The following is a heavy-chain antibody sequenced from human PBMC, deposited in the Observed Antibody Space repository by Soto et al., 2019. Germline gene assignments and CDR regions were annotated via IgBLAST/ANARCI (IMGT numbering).Heavy chain of an antibody. CDR2: VSGYNGDT. V-gene: IGHV1-18*01. CDR3: EKNGQPPYYYYGMDV. Sequence: AVKVSCKASGYTFSRYGISWVRQAPGQGLEWMGWVSGYNGDTKYAQKVQSRVTMTIDTSTYTAYMELRSLTSDDTAIYYCEKNGQPPYYYYGMDVWG. CDR1: GYTFSRYG. D-gene: IGHD2-8*01. J-gene: IGHJ6*02.